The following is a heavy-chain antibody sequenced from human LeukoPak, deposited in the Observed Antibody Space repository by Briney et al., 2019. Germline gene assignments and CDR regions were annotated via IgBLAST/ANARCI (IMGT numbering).Heavy chain of an antibody. CDR1: GFTFSNSG. V-gene: IGHV3-33*01. CDR2: IWYDGSNK. J-gene: IGHJ4*02. CDR3: ARGLGNYGFFDY. D-gene: IGHD3-10*01. Sequence: GRSLRLSCAASGFTFSNSGMHWVRQAPGKGLEWVAIIWYDGSNKYYAGSVKGRFTISRDNSKNTLYLQMNSLRAEDTAVYYCARGLGNYGFFDYWGQGTLVTVSS.